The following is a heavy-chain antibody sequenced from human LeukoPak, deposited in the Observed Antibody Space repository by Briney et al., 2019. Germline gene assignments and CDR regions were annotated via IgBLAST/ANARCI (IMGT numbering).Heavy chain of an antibody. CDR1: GGSISSSY. CDR3: ARVREMRVYFDY. D-gene: IGHD5-24*01. Sequence: SETLSLTCTVSGGSISSSYWSWIRQPPGKGLEWIGYIYYSGSTNYNPSLKSRVTISVDTSKNQFSLKLSSVTAADTAVYYCARVREMRVYFDYWGQGTLVTVSS. J-gene: IGHJ4*02. CDR2: IYYSGST. V-gene: IGHV4-59*01.